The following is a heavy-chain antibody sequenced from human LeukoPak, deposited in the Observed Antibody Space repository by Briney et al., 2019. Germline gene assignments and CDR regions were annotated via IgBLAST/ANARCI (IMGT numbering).Heavy chain of an antibody. CDR3: FLYCATSYDSSGCD. V-gene: IGHV3-7*01. Sequence: GGSLRLSCAASGLTFSSFWMAWVRQAPGKGLEGVANIKQDGSIQYYGDSGKGRFTISRDNAKNSLYLQMNSLRAEDTALYHHFLYCATSYDSSGCDWGQGTLVTVSS. CDR2: IKQDGSIQ. J-gene: IGHJ4*02. D-gene: IGHD3-22*01. CDR1: GLTFSSFW.